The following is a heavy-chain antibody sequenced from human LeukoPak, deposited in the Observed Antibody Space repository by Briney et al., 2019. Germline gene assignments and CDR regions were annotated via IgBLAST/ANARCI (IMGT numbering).Heavy chain of an antibody. Sequence: GGSLRLYCAASGFIVSSNYMSWVRQAPGKGLEWVSLIYSGGSTYYADSVKGRFTMSRDNSKNTLYLQMNSLRAEDTAVYFCATCFFRSYYNYYGMDVWGQGTTVTVSS. J-gene: IGHJ6*02. CDR1: GFIVSSNY. D-gene: IGHD3-3*01. V-gene: IGHV3-53*01. CDR3: ATCFFRSYYNYYGMDV. CDR2: IYSGGST.